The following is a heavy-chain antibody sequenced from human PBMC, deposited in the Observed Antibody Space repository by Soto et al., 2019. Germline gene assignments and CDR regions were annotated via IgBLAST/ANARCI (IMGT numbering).Heavy chain of an antibody. CDR1: GGSFSGYY. Sequence: SETLSLTCAVYGGSFSGYYWSWIRQPPGKGLEWIAEINHSGSTNYNPSLKSRVTISVDTSKNQFSLKLSSVTAADTAVYYCARGSYYYDSSGYYYVGDFDYWGQGTLVTVSS. J-gene: IGHJ4*02. CDR3: ARGSYYYDSSGYYYVGDFDY. CDR2: INHSGST. D-gene: IGHD3-22*01. V-gene: IGHV4-34*01.